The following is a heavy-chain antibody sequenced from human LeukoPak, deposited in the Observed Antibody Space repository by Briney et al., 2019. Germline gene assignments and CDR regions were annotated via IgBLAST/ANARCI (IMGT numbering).Heavy chain of an antibody. CDR1: GESISNSGWS. J-gene: IGHJ5*02. D-gene: IGHD3-3*01. Sequence: PSETLSLTCIVSGESISNSGWSWGWIRQPPGKRLEWIGTMPYDENVADNEIPSYNPSLKSRVSISADTSKNQLSLKVNSVTAADTASYYCARLTLTGVGGRGWFDAWGQGTLVIVSS. V-gene: IGHV4-39*01. CDR2: MPYDENVADNEIP. CDR3: ARLTLTGVGGRGWFDA.